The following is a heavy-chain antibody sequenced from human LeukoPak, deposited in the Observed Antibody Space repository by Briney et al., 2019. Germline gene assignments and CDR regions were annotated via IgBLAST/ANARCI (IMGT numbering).Heavy chain of an antibody. CDR2: IYYSGST. D-gene: IGHD4-17*01. J-gene: IGHJ6*03. CDR1: GGSISGYY. V-gene: IGHV4-59*08. Sequence: SETLSLTCTVSGGSISGYYWSWIRQPPGKGLEWIGYIYYSGSTNYNPSLKSRVTISVDTSKNQFSLKLSSVTAADTAVYYCASTTVTTIYPYYYYYMDVWGKGTTVTVSS. CDR3: ASTTVTTIYPYYYYYMDV.